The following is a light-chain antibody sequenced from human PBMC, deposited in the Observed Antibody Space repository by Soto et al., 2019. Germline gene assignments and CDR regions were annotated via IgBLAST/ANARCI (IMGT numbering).Light chain of an antibody. V-gene: IGKV1-5*03. Sequence: DIQMSLSPSTLSGSVRDRVTIPCRASQTISSWLAWYQQKPGKAPKLLIYKASTLKSGVPSRFSGSGSGTEFTLTISCLQPDDFATYYCQHYNSYSEGFGQGAKVDIK. CDR2: KAS. CDR3: QHYNSYSEG. CDR1: QTISSW. J-gene: IGKJ1*01.